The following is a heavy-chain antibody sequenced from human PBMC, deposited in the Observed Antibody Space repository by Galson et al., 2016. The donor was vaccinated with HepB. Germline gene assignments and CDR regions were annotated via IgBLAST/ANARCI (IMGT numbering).Heavy chain of an antibody. CDR3: AKDNSGRKVFTMVRELSSMDV. J-gene: IGHJ6*02. Sequence: SLRLSCAASGFTFSSYPMSWVRQAPGKGLEWVSGISGSGGSTYYADSVKGRFTISRDNSKNTLYLQMNSLRAEDTAVYYCAKDNSGRKVFTMVRELSSMDVWGQGTPVTVSS. V-gene: IGHV3-23*01. CDR2: ISGSGGST. D-gene: IGHD3-10*01. CDR1: GFTFSSYP.